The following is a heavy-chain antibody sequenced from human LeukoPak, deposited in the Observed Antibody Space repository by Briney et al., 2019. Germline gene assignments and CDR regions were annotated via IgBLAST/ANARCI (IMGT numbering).Heavy chain of an antibody. CDR2: ISSSGSSPI. CDR1: GFTFSSYE. CDR3: ERIEIAAHFIEY. D-gene: IGHD6-13*01. J-gene: IGHJ4*02. V-gene: IGHV3-48*03. Sequence: PGGSLGLSCAASGFTFSSYEMNWVRQAPGKWLEWVSYISSSGSSPIYYADSVKGRFTISRDNAKNSLYLQMNSLRAEDTAVYYCERIEIAAHFIEYWGQGTLVTVSS.